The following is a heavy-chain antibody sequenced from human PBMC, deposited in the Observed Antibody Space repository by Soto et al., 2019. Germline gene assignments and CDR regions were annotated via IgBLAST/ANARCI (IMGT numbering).Heavy chain of an antibody. Sequence: EVQLVESGGGLVEPGGSLRLSCAASGFSFPNAWMTWVRQAPGKGLAWVGRITNKENGEATKYAAPVKGRFTISRDDSENILYLQMDSLQTEDTAVYYCTPGRFCSNEWSFDYWGQGTLVTVSS. CDR2: ITNKENGEAT. J-gene: IGHJ4*02. CDR3: TPGRFCSNEWSFDY. D-gene: IGHD2-8*01. V-gene: IGHV3-15*06. CDR1: GFSFPNAW.